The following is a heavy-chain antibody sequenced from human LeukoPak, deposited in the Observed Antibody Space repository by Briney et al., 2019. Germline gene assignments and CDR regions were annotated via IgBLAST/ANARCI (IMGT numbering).Heavy chain of an antibody. J-gene: IGHJ3*01. V-gene: IGHV1-46*01. D-gene: IGHD5-24*01. CDR2: INPGGDNT. CDR3: ARIRDGYNDAYDV. CDR1: GGTFSSYA. Sequence: ASVKVSCKASGGTFSSYAISWVRQAPGQGLEWMGLINPGGDNTDYAQNFQGRVTMTRDTSTSTVYMWLSSLRSEDTAVYYCARIRDGYNDAYDVWGQGTMVTVSS.